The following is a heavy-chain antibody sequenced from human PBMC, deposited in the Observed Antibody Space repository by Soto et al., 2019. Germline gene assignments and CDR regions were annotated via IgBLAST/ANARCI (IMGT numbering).Heavy chain of an antibody. CDR3: ARHPERIAQIGWFDP. CDR1: GFTFSSVA. V-gene: IGHV3-48*01. Sequence: GGSLRLSCAGSGFTFSSVAMTWVRQAPGKGLEWVSYISSSSSTIYYADSVKGRFTISRDNAKNSLYLQMNSLRAEDTAVYYCARHPERIAQIGWFDPWGQGTLVTAPQ. CDR2: ISSSSSTI. J-gene: IGHJ5*02. D-gene: IGHD6-13*01.